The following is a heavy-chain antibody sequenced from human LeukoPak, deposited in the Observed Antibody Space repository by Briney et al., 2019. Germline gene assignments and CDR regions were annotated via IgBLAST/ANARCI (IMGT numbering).Heavy chain of an antibody. D-gene: IGHD6-13*01. V-gene: IGHV1-2*02. CDR2: INPNSGGT. CDR1: GYTFTGYY. J-gene: IGHJ3*02. Sequence: GASVRVSCKASGYTFTGYYMHWVRQAPGQGLEWMGWINPNSGGTNYAQKFQGRVTMTRDTSISTAYMELSRLRSDDTAVYYCARASPLIAAAGPLDAFDIWGQGTMVTVSS. CDR3: ARASPLIAAAGPLDAFDI.